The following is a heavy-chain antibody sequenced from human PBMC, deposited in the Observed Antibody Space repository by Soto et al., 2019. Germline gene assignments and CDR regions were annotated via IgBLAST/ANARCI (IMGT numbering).Heavy chain of an antibody. Sequence: GASVKVSCKASGYTFTSYGISWVRQAPGQGLEWMGWITAYNGKTNYAQNLQGRVIMTTDTSTSTAYMELRSLRSDDTAVYYCARSMYYFDSSGYSYHYYGMDVWGQGTTVTVSS. D-gene: IGHD3-22*01. J-gene: IGHJ6*02. CDR1: GYTFTSYG. CDR3: ARSMYYFDSSGYSYHYYGMDV. V-gene: IGHV1-18*01. CDR2: ITAYNGKT.